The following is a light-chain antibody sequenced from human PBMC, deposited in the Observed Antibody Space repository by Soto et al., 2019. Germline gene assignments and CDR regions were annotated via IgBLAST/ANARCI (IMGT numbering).Light chain of an antibody. Sequence: QSALTQPASVSGFPGQSITISCTGTSSDVGGYNYVSWYQQHPGKAPKLMIYEVSNRPSGVSTRFSGSKSGTTASLTISGLQAEDEADYYCTSYTGSSSLVVFGGGTKLTVL. CDR2: EVS. CDR1: SSDVGGYNY. V-gene: IGLV2-14*01. J-gene: IGLJ2*01. CDR3: TSYTGSSSLVV.